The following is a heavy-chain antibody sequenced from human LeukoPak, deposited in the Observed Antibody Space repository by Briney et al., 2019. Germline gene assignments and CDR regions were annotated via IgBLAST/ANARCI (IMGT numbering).Heavy chain of an antibody. D-gene: IGHD3-22*01. Sequence: SETLSLTCAVYGGSFSGYYWSWIRQHPGKGLEWIGYIYYSGSTYYNPSLKSRVTISVDTSKNQFSLKLSSVTAADTAVYYCAREPQYYYDSSGFDIWGQGTMVTVSS. V-gene: IGHV4-31*11. CDR3: AREPQYYYDSSGFDI. J-gene: IGHJ3*02. CDR2: IYYSGST. CDR1: GGSFSGYY.